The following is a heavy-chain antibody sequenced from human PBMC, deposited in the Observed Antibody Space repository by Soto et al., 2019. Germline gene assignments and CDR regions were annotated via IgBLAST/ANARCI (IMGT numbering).Heavy chain of an antibody. J-gene: IGHJ4*02. Sequence: QVQLQQWGAGLLKPSETLSLTCAVYGGSFSGYYRSWIRQPPGKGLEWIGEINHSGSTNYNPSLKSRVTISVDTSKNQFSLKLSSVTAADTAVYYCAREGLRYFDWSPLDYWGQGTLVTVSS. D-gene: IGHD3-9*01. CDR3: AREGLRYFDWSPLDY. V-gene: IGHV4-34*01. CDR1: GGSFSGYY. CDR2: INHSGST.